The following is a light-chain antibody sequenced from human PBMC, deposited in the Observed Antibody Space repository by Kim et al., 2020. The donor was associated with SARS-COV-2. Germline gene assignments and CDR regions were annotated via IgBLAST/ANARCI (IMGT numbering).Light chain of an antibody. Sequence: AAGGDRGTITGRASQTVGTCYAWYQQKPGKAPNLLINKASSLQGGVPSRCSGSGSGTDFTRTTSSRQPDDFATYYCQQYSGYSQTFGQGTKVDIK. V-gene: IGKV1-5*03. CDR3: QQYSGYSQT. CDR1: QTVGTC. J-gene: IGKJ1*01. CDR2: KAS.